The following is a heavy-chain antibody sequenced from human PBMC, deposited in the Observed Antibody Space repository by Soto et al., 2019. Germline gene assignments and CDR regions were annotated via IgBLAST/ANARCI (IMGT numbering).Heavy chain of an antibody. Sequence: PSETLSLTCAVYGGSFSGYYWSWIRQPPGKGLEWIGEINHSGSTNYNPSLKSRVTVSIDTSKNHFSLNLNSVTAADTAVYYCARRKITAIFDPWGRGTLVTVSS. V-gene: IGHV4-34*01. J-gene: IGHJ5*02. CDR2: INHSGST. CDR3: ARRKITAIFDP. D-gene: IGHD6-13*01. CDR1: GGSFSGYY.